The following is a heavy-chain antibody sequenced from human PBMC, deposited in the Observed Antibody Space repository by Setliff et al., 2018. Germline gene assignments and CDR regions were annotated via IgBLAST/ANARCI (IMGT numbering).Heavy chain of an antibody. V-gene: IGHV4-38-2*02. CDR3: ARDLGHGGDSDY. D-gene: IGHD2-21*02. CDR1: GYSISSGYI. Sequence: ETLSLTCTVSGYSISSGYIWGWIRQPPGKGLEWVGNIGHTGSINYNPSLKSRLTISRDASKNQVSLKLNSVTATDTAVYYCARDLGHGGDSDYWGQGILVTVS. J-gene: IGHJ4*02. CDR2: IGHTGSI.